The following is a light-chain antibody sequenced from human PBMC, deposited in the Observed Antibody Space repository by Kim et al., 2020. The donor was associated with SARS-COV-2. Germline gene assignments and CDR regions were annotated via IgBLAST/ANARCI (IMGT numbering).Light chain of an antibody. CDR2: AAS. V-gene: IGKV1-27*01. J-gene: IGKJ4*01. CDR1: QGISSY. CDR3: QNYDSAPRT. Sequence: ASVGDRVTISCRASQGISSYLAWYQQKPGKVPKLVIYAASTLQSGVPSRFSGSGSGTDFTLTISSLQPEDVATYYCQNYDSAPRTFGGGTKVEIK.